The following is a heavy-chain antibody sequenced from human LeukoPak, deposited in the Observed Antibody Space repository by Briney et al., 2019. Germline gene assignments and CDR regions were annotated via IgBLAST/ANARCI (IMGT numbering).Heavy chain of an antibody. J-gene: IGHJ6*03. CDR3: SGSNSSSWYYYYYMDV. V-gene: IGHV3-11*01. D-gene: IGHD6-13*01. CDR2: ISSSGSTI. Sequence: GGSLRLSCTASGFTFGDYAMSWFRQAPGKGLEWVSYISSSGSTIYYADSVKGRFTISRDNAKNSLYLQMNSLRAEDMAVYYCSGSNSSSWYYYYYMDVWGKGTTVTVSS. CDR1: GFTFGDYA.